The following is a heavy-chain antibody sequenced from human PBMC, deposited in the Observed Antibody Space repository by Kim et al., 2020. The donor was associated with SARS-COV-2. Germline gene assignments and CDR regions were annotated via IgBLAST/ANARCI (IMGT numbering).Heavy chain of an antibody. D-gene: IGHD3-10*01. J-gene: IGHJ6*02. CDR2: IYYSGST. CDR3: ARDSRGGSGSYYYYYYGMDV. CDR1: GGSISSGGYY. Sequence: SETLSLTCTVSGGSISSGGYYWSWIRQHPGKGLEWIGYIYYSGSTYYNPSLKSRVTISVDTSKNQFSLKLSSVTAADTAVYYCARDSRGGSGSYYYYYYGMDVWGQGTTVTVSS. V-gene: IGHV4-31*03.